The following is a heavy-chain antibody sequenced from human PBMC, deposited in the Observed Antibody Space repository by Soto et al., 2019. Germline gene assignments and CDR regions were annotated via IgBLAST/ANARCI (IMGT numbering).Heavy chain of an antibody. D-gene: IGHD6-13*01. CDR3: ARSDSSSWYVYYFDY. CDR1: VGSIRSSNW. CDR2: IYRSGST. Sequence: SETLSLTCAVSVGSIRSSNWWSCVRQPPGKGLEWIGEIYRSGSTNYNRSLKSRVTISVDKSKNQFSLKLSSVTAADTAVYYCARSDSSSWYVYYFDYWGQGTLVTVSS. V-gene: IGHV4-4*02. J-gene: IGHJ4*02.